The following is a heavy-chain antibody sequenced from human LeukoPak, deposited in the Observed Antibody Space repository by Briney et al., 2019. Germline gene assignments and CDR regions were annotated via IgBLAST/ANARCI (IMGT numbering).Heavy chain of an antibody. V-gene: IGHV3-21*01. CDR2: ISSRSSYI. CDR3: ARDLRYMDV. J-gene: IGHJ6*03. Sequence: PGGSLRLSCAASGFTFSSYSMSWVRQAPGKGLEWVSYISSRSSYIYYTDSVKGRCTISRDNAKNSLYLQMNSLRAEDTAVYYCARDLRYMDVWGKGTTVTVSS. CDR1: GFTFSSYS.